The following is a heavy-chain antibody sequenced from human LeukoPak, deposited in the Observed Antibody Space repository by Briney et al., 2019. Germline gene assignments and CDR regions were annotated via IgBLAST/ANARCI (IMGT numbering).Heavy chain of an antibody. V-gene: IGHV1-2*02. CDR2: INPNSGGT. J-gene: IGHJ3*02. D-gene: IGHD6-19*01. Sequence: ASVKVSCKASGYTFTGYYMHWVRQAPGQGLEWMGWINPNSGGTNYAQKFQGRVTMTTDTSTSTAYMELRSLRSDDTAVYYCARDSSGSDIWGQGTMVTVSS. CDR3: ARDSSGSDI. CDR1: GYTFTGYY.